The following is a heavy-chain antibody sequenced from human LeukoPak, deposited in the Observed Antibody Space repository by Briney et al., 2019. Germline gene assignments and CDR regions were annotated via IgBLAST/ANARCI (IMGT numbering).Heavy chain of an antibody. V-gene: IGHV4-30-2*01. CDR3: ARGGRSGSYGLDV. D-gene: IGHD3-22*01. J-gene: IGHJ6*02. CDR2: IYHSGST. CDR1: GGSISSGGYS. Sequence: NPSQTLSLTCAVSGGSISSGGYSWSWIRQPPGKGLEWIGYIYHSGSTYYNPSLKSRVTISEDRSKNQLSLKLSSVTAADTAVYYCARGGRSGSYGLDVWGQGTTVTVSS.